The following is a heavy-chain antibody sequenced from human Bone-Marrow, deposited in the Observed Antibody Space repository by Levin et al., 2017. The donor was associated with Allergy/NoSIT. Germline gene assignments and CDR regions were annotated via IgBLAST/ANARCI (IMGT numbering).Heavy chain of an antibody. V-gene: IGHV5-51*01. Sequence: GESLKISCQGLADNFNNYWIAWVRQLPGKGLEWMGFIYPDDSETRYSPSLSGHVTISADKSINTAYLQWSSLKASDTAIYYCAIITSRVSDNALDVWGQGTTVTVSS. CDR2: IYPDDSET. CDR1: ADNFNNYW. J-gene: IGHJ6*02. D-gene: IGHD3-10*01. CDR3: AIITSRVSDNALDV.